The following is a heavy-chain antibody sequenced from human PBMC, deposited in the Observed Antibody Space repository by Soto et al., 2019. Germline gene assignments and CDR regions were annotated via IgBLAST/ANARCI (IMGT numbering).Heavy chain of an antibody. J-gene: IGHJ6*02. Sequence: EVQLVESGGGLVQPGRSLRLSCAASGFTFDDYAMHWVRQAPGKGLEWVSGITWNSGRIDYADSVKGRFTISRDNAKNALYLQVNSLRAEATALYYCAKDLSIEGDCSYAMDVWGQGTTVTVSS. CDR2: ITWNSGRI. CDR1: GFTFDDYA. V-gene: IGHV3-9*01. D-gene: IGHD6-6*01. CDR3: AKDLSIEGDCSYAMDV.